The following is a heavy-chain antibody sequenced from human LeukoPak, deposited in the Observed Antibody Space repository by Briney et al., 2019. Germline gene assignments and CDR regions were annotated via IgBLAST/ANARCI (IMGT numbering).Heavy chain of an antibody. CDR3: ARAGDSSGYYRDAFDI. V-gene: IGHV4-34*01. J-gene: IGHJ3*02. D-gene: IGHD3-22*01. Sequence: PSETLSLTCAVYGGSFSGYYWSWIRQPPGKGLEWIGEINHSGSTNYNPSLKSRVTISVDTSKNQFSLKLSSVTAADTAVYYCARAGDSSGYYRDAFDIWGQGTMVTVSS. CDR2: INHSGST. CDR1: GGSFSGYY.